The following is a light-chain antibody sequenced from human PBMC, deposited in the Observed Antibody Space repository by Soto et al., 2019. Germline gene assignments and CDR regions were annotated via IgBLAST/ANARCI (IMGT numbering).Light chain of an antibody. CDR2: GAS. V-gene: IGKV3-20*01. Sequence: EIVLTQSPGTLSLSPGERATLSCRASQSVSSTYLAWYQQKPGRAPRLLIFGASSRAAGIPDRFGGSGSGTDFTLTISRLEPEDFAVYYCQQHGSAPHTFGQGTKVEI. CDR1: QSVSSTY. J-gene: IGKJ1*01. CDR3: QQHGSAPHT.